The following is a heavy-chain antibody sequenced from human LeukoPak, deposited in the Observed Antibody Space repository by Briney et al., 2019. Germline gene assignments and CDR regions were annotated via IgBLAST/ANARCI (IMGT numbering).Heavy chain of an antibody. V-gene: IGHV4-39*07. CDR2: IYYSGST. CDR1: GGSISSSSYY. D-gene: IGHD6-19*01. J-gene: IGHJ4*02. Sequence: PSETLSLTCTVSGGSISSSSYYWGWIRQPPGKGLEWIGSIYYSGSTYYNPSLKSRVTISVDTSKNQFSLKLSSVTAADTAVYYCARDGQWLVPFDYWGQGTLVTVSS. CDR3: ARDGQWLVPFDY.